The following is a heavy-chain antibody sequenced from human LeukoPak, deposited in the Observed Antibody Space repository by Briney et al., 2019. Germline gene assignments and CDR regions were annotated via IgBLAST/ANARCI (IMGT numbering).Heavy chain of an antibody. D-gene: IGHD4-23*01. CDR1: GFTFSTYW. CDR3: ARGRPHGNDY. Sequence: GGSLRLSCAASGFTFSTYWMNWVRQAPGKGLEWVANIKQDGSEKYYVDSVEGRFSISRDNAKNTLYLQMNSLRVEDTAVYYCARGRPHGNDYWGQGTLVTVSS. CDR2: IKQDGSEK. V-gene: IGHV3-7*01. J-gene: IGHJ4*02.